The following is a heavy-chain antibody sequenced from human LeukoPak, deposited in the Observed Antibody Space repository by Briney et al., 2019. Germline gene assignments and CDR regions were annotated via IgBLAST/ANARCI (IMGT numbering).Heavy chain of an antibody. D-gene: IGHD5-12*01. J-gene: IGHJ4*02. CDR1: GGSISSYY. CDR3: ARRAGYNAYYFDC. Sequence: SETLSLTCTVSGGSISSYYWSWIRQPPGKGLEWIGYIYYSGSTNYNPSLKSRVTISVDTSKNQFSLKLSSVTAADTAVYYCARRAGYNAYYFDCWGQGTLVTVSS. V-gene: IGHV4-59*08. CDR2: IYYSGST.